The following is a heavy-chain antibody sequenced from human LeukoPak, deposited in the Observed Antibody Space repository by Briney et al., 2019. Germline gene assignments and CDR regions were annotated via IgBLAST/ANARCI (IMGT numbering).Heavy chain of an antibody. CDR3: ARGGYDSSGYYSYYFDY. J-gene: IGHJ4*02. CDR1: GYTFTDYY. CDR2: IIPIFGTA. V-gene: IGHV1-69*05. D-gene: IGHD3-22*01. Sequence: SVKVSCKASGYTFTDYYINWVRQAPGQGLEWMGGIIPIFGTANYAQKFQGRVTITTDESTSTAYMELSSLRSEDTAVYYCARGGYDSSGYYSYYFDYWGQGTLVTVSS.